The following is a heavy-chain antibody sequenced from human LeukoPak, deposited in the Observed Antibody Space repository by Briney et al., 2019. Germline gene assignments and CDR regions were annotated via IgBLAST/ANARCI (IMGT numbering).Heavy chain of an antibody. D-gene: IGHD1-26*01. V-gene: IGHV4-59*12. Sequence: PSETLSLTCIVSGGSLSHYYWNWIRQTPGKGLEWIGYISYSGSTNYNPSLKSRVTISPDKSKNQFSLTLTSVTAADTAVYFCARAPLSGTYYTDAFDIWGQGTMVTVSS. CDR2: ISYSGST. J-gene: IGHJ3*02. CDR3: ARAPLSGTYYTDAFDI. CDR1: GGSLSHYY.